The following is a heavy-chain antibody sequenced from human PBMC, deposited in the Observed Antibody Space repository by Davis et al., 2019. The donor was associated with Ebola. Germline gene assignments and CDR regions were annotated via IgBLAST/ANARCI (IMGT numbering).Heavy chain of an antibody. CDR3: TRRVRSRSGFEN. J-gene: IGHJ4*02. V-gene: IGHV1-46*01. CDR2: INPSGGST. Sequence: AASVKVSCQASGYTFTSYYMHWVRQAPGQGLDWMGIINPSGGSTSYAQKFQGRITMTRDTSTSTVYMELSSLRSDDTAVYYCTRRVRSRSGFENWGQGSLVTVSS. D-gene: IGHD3-10*01. CDR1: GYTFTSYY.